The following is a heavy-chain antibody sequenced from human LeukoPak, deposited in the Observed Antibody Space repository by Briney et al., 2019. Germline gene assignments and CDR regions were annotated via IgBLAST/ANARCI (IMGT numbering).Heavy chain of an antibody. D-gene: IGHD3-10*01. V-gene: IGHV3-48*01. J-gene: IGHJ4*02. CDR2: ISSSSSTI. CDR1: GFTFSSYS. CDR3: AKWRSTMVRD. Sequence: GGSLRLSCAASGFTFSSYSMNWVRQAPGKGLEWVSYISSSSSTIYYADSVKGRFTISRDNAKNSLYLQMNSLRAEDTAVYYCAKWRSTMVRDWGQETLVTVSS.